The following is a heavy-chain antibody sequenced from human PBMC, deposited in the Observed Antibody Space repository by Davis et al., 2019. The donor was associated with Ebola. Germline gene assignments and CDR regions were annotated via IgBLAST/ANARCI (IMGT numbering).Heavy chain of an antibody. CDR3: ARGQISYSSSWYRFGDYFDY. V-gene: IGHV1-69*10. CDR2: IIPILGIA. J-gene: IGHJ4*02. Sequence: SVKVSCKASGYIFSNYDINWVRQASGQGLEWMGGIIPILGIANYAQKFQGRVTITADKSTSTAYMELSSLRSEDTAVYYCARGQISYSSSWYRFGDYFDYWGQGTLVTVSS. CDR1: GYIFSNYD. D-gene: IGHD6-13*01.